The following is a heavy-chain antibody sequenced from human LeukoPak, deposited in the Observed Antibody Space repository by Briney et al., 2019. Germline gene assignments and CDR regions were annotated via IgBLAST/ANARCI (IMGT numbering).Heavy chain of an antibody. CDR2: IYTSGST. CDR3: ARQDYSNYEVGWFDP. CDR1: GGSISSYY. V-gene: IGHV4-4*09. D-gene: IGHD4-11*01. Sequence: SETLSLTCTVSGGSISSYYWSWIRQPPGKGLEWIGYIYTSGSTNYNPSLKSRVTISVDTSKNQFSLKLRSVTAADTAVYYCARQDYSNYEVGWFDPWGQGTLVTVSS. J-gene: IGHJ5*02.